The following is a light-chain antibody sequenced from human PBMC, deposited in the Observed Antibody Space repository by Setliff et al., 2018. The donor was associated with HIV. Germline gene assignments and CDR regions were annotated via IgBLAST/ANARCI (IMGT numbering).Light chain of an antibody. Sequence: QSGLTQPPSASGTPGQRVTISCSGSSSNIGSNSVNWYRQLPGTAPKVLIYKSNERPLGVPDRFSGSKSGTSASLVISGLQSEDEADYYCAAWDDSLNGFYVFGTGTKVTVL. CDR1: SSNIGSNS. CDR3: AAWDDSLNGFYV. J-gene: IGLJ1*01. CDR2: KSN. V-gene: IGLV1-44*01.